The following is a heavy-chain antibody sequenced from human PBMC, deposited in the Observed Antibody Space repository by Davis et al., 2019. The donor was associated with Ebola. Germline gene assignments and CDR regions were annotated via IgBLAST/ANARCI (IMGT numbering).Heavy chain of an antibody. Sequence: SETLSLTCTVSGGSISSSSYYWGWIRQPPGKGLEWIGSIYYSGSTYYNPSLKSRVTISVDTSKNQFSLKLSSMTAADTAVYYCARGMNYDILTGGSDWFDPWGQGTLVTVSS. D-gene: IGHD3-9*01. J-gene: IGHJ5*02. CDR2: IYYSGST. V-gene: IGHV4-39*07. CDR1: GGSISSSSYY. CDR3: ARGMNYDILTGGSDWFDP.